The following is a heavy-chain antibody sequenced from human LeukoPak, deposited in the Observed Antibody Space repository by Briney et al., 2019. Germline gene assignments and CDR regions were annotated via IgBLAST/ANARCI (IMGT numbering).Heavy chain of an antibody. Sequence: GESLKISCKGSGYSFTSYWIGWVRQMPGKGLEWMGIIYPGDSDTRYSPSFQGQVTISADKSISTAYLQWSSLKASDTAMYYCAARGVGATDYYYYGMDVWGQGTTVTVSS. CDR1: GYSFTSYW. CDR3: AARGVGATDYYYYGMDV. J-gene: IGHJ6*02. CDR2: IYPGDSDT. D-gene: IGHD1-26*01. V-gene: IGHV5-51*01.